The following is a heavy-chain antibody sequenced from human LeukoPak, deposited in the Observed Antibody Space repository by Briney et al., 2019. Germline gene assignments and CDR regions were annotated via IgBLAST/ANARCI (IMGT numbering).Heavy chain of an antibody. Sequence: GGSLRLSCAASGFTFSSYAMHWVRQAPGKGLEWVAVISYDGSNKYYADSVKGRFTISRDNSKNTLYLQMNSLRAEDTAVYYCARDVGTMIVVVITYFDYWGQGTLVTVSS. CDR1: GFTFSSYA. D-gene: IGHD3-22*01. CDR2: ISYDGSNK. CDR3: ARDVGTMIVVVITYFDY. J-gene: IGHJ4*02. V-gene: IGHV3-30*04.